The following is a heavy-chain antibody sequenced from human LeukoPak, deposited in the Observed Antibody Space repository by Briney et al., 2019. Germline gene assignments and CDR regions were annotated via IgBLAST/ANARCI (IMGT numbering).Heavy chain of an antibody. D-gene: IGHD5-18*01. J-gene: IGHJ6*03. CDR3: ARDNGGTAMAYYSYYYMDV. V-gene: IGHV1-8*01. CDR2: MNPNSVNT. Sequence: ASVKVSCKASGYTFTSYDINWVRQATGQGLEWMGWMNPNSVNTGYAQKFQGRVTMTRNTSISTAYMELSSLRSEDTAVYYCARDNGGTAMAYYSYYYMDVWGKGTTVTISS. CDR1: GYTFTSYD.